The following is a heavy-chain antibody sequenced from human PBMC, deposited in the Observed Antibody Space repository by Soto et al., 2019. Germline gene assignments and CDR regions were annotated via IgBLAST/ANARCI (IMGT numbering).Heavy chain of an antibody. V-gene: IGHV4-39*01. Sequence: SETLSLTCTVSGGSISSSSYYWGWIRQPPGKGLEWIGSIYYSGSTYYNPSLKSRVTISVDTSKNQFSLKLSSVTAADTAVYYCVRKTMVRGVIRIHYSGQGTLVTGSS. J-gene: IGHJ4*02. D-gene: IGHD3-10*01. CDR2: IYYSGST. CDR3: VRKTMVRGVIRIHY. CDR1: GGSISSSSYY.